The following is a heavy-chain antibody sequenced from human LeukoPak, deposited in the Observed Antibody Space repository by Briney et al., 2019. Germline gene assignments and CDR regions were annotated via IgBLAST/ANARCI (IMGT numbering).Heavy chain of an antibody. CDR2: ISSSSSYI. J-gene: IGHJ4*02. D-gene: IGHD3-22*01. CDR3: AREDYYDSSGYYF. CDR1: GFTFSSYS. V-gene: IGHV3-21*01. Sequence: GGSLRLSCAASGFTFSSYSMNWVRQAPGKGLEWVSSISSSSSYIYYADSVKGRFTISRDNAKNPLYLQMNSLRAEDTAVYYCAREDYYDSSGYYFGGQGTLVTVSS.